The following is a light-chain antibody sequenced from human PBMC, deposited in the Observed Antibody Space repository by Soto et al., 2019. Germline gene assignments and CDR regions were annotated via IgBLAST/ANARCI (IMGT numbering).Light chain of an antibody. V-gene: IGLV2-14*01. Sequence: QSALTQPASVSGSPGQSITISCTGTSSDVGGYNYVSWYQQHPGKAPKLMIYDVSNRPSGVSNRFSGSKFGNTASLTISGFQAEDEADYYCSSYTSSSTLDVFGTGTKVTVL. J-gene: IGLJ1*01. CDR3: SSYTSSSTLDV. CDR2: DVS. CDR1: SSDVGGYNY.